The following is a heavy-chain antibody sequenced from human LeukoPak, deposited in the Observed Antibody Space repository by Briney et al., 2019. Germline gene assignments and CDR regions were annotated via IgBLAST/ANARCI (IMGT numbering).Heavy chain of an antibody. J-gene: IGHJ4*02. D-gene: IGHD2-15*01. CDR3: ARDFVGIA. CDR2: IFYSGST. Sequence: SETLSLTCTVSGGTISTSSYYWGWIRQPPGKGLEWIGRIFYSGSTDYNPSLKSRASISVDTSKKLFSLKLSSVTAADTAVYYCARDFVGIAWGQGTLVTVSS. CDR1: GGTISTSSYY. V-gene: IGHV4-39*07.